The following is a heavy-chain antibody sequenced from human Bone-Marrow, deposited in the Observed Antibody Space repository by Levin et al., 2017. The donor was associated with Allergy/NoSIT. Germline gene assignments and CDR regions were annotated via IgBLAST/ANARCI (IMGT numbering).Heavy chain of an antibody. Sequence: AGGSLRLSCEASGFNFKNYPMSWVRRAPGKGLEWVATINNGGRFTYYADSVKGRFTISRENSKDTLTLQMAGLSVEDTAVYYCTKRRVDFGDFGEFDYWGQGALVTVSS. V-gene: IGHV3-23*01. J-gene: IGHJ4*02. D-gene: IGHD4-17*01. CDR3: TKRRVDFGDFGEFDY. CDR2: INNGGRFT. CDR1: GFNFKNYP.